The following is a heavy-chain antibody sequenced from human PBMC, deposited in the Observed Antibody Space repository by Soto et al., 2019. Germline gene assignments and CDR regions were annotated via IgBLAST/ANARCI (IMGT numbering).Heavy chain of an antibody. CDR3: AKDNRSAMLLWFGEYLDY. D-gene: IGHD3-10*01. CDR1: GFTFISYW. V-gene: IGHV3-30*18. CDR2: ISYDGSNK. J-gene: IGHJ4*02. Sequence: PGGSLRLSCAGSGFTFISYWMSWVRKAPGKGLEWVAVISYDGSNKYYADSVKGRFTISRDNSKNPLYLQMNSLRAEDTAVYYCAKDNRSAMLLWFGEYLDYWGQGTLVTVSS.